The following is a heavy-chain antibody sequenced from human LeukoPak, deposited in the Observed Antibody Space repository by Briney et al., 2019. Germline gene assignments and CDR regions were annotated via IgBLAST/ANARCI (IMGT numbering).Heavy chain of an antibody. Sequence: GGSLRLSCAASGFTFSSCEMSWVRQAPGKGLEWVSYISNSGSTIFYADSVRGRFTISSDNAKNALYLQMNSLRVEDTAVYYCASRVGNARFDYWGRGTLVTVSS. J-gene: IGHJ4*02. CDR3: ASRVGNARFDY. D-gene: IGHD1-1*01. CDR1: GFTFSSCE. V-gene: IGHV3-48*03. CDR2: ISNSGSTI.